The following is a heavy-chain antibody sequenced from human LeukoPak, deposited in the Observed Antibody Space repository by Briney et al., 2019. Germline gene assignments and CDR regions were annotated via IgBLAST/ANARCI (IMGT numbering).Heavy chain of an antibody. J-gene: IGHJ3*02. V-gene: IGHV3-30*02. CDR2: IRYDGSNK. D-gene: IGHD3-22*01. CDR3: AKGLRPYKKRNYYGPEGKEDAFDI. Sequence: PAGGSLRLSCAASGFTFSSYGMHWVRQAPGKGLEWVAFIRYDGSNKYYADSVKGRFTISRDNSKNTLCLQMNSLRAEDTAVYYCAKGLRPYKKRNYYGPEGKEDAFDIWGQGTMVTVSS. CDR1: GFTFSSYG.